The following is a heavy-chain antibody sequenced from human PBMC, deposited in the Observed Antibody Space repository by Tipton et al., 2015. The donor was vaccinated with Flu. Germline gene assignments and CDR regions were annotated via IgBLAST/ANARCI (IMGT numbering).Heavy chain of an antibody. CDR3: GRDLYSSSWYGYYYGMDV. CDR2: ISAYNGNT. D-gene: IGHD6-13*01. J-gene: IGHJ6*02. V-gene: IGHV1-18*01. Sequence: QLVQSGAEVKKPGASVKVSCKASGYTFTSYGISWVRQAPGQGLEWMGWISAYNGNTNYAQKLQGRVTMTTDTSTSTAYMELRSLRSGDTAVYYCGRDLYSSSWYGYYYGMDVWGQGTTVTVSS. CDR1: GYTFTSYG.